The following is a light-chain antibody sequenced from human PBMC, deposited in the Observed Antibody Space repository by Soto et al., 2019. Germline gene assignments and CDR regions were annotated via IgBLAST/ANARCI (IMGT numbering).Light chain of an antibody. Sequence: EIVLTQSPGTLSLSPGERATLSCRASQSVSSSRLAWYRQKPGQAPRLLIYGASTRATGIPTRFSGSGSGTEFTLTISSLQSEDFAVYYCQQYNDWPPYTFGQGTRLEIK. CDR1: QSVSSS. J-gene: IGKJ5*01. CDR3: QQYNDWPPYT. CDR2: GAS. V-gene: IGKV3-15*01.